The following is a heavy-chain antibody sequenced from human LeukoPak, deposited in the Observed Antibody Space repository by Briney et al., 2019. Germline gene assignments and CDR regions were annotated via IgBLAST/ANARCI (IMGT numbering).Heavy chain of an antibody. CDR2: IYYSGST. Sequence: SETLSLTCTVSGGSISSYYWSWIRQPPGKGLEWIGYIYYSGSTNYNPSLKSRVTISVDTSKNQFSLKLSSVTAADTAVYYCARGQFSGWYGYWGQGTLVTVSS. D-gene: IGHD6-19*01. CDR1: GGSISSYY. V-gene: IGHV4-59*01. J-gene: IGHJ4*02. CDR3: ARGQFSGWYGY.